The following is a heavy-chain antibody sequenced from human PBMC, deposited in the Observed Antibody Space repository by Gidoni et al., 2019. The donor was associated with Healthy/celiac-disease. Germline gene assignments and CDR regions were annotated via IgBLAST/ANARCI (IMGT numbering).Heavy chain of an antibody. CDR2: IIPILGIA. CDR1: GGTFSSYT. D-gene: IGHD2-15*01. J-gene: IGHJ3*02. CDR3: ARGKRVAEAFDI. V-gene: IGHV1-69*02. Sequence: QVQLVQSGAEVKKPGSSVKVFCKASGGTFSSYTISWVRQAPGQGLEWMGRIIPILGIANYAQKFQGRVTITADKSTSTAYMELSSLRSEETAVYYCARGKRVAEAFDIWGQGTMVTVSS.